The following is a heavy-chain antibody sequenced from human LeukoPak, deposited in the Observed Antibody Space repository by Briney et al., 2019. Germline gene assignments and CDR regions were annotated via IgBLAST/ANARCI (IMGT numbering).Heavy chain of an antibody. V-gene: IGHV4-4*07. J-gene: IGHJ3*02. CDR3: AKCLYILTGYYNPAFDI. CDR1: GGSINSY. CDR2: ISGSGTI. D-gene: IGHD3-9*01. Sequence: SETLSLTCIVSGGSINSYWSWIRQPAGKGLEWIGRISGSGTITYNPALQSRLTISIDTSKNQFSLKLMSVTAADTAVYYCAKCLYILTGYYNPAFDIWGQGTMVTVSS.